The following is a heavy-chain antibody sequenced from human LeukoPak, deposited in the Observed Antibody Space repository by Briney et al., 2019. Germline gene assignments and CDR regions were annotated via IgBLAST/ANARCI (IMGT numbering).Heavy chain of an antibody. CDR1: GGTFSSHA. Sequence: SVKVSCKASGGTFSSHAISWVRQAPGQGLEWMGRIIPIFGTANYAQKFQGRVTITTDESTSTAYMELSSLRSEDTAVYYCAREVAAAGTRAFDIWGQGTMVTVSS. CDR2: IIPIFGTA. CDR3: AREVAAAGTRAFDI. V-gene: IGHV1-69*05. J-gene: IGHJ3*02. D-gene: IGHD6-13*01.